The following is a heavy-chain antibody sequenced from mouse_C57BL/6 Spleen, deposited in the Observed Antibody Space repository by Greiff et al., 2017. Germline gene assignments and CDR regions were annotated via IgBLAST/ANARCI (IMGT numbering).Heavy chain of an antibody. Sequence: EVKLVESGGGLVKPGGSLKLSCAASGFTFSDYGMHWVRQAPEKGLEWVAYISSGSSTIYYADTVTGRFPISSDNAKNTLFLQMTSLRSEETAMYYGARRIYYDNLYYAMDYWGQGTTLTVSS. V-gene: IGHV5-17*01. CDR1: GFTFSDYG. D-gene: IGHD2-1*01. CDR3: ARRIYYDNLYYAMDY. J-gene: IGHJ2*01. CDR2: ISSGSSTI.